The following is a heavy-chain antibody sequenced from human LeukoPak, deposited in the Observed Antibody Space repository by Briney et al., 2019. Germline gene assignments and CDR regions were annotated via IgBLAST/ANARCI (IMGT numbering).Heavy chain of an antibody. Sequence: SETLSLTCAAYGGSFSGYYWSWIPQPPGKGLEWIGEINHSGSTNYNPSLKSRVTISVDTSKNQFSLKLSSVTAADTAVYYCARGVSSVGATREDYFDYWGQGTLVTVSS. CDR1: GGSFSGYY. CDR3: ARGVSSVGATREDYFDY. CDR2: INHSGST. D-gene: IGHD1-26*01. V-gene: IGHV4-34*01. J-gene: IGHJ4*02.